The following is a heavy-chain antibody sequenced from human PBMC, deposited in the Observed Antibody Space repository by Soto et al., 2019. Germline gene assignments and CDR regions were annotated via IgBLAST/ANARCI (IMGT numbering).Heavy chain of an antibody. Sequence: QVQLQQWGAGLLKPSETLSLTCAVYGGSFSGYYWSWIRQPPGKGLEWIGEINHSGSTNYNPSLKSRVTISVDTPKKQFSLKLSSVTAADKAGYYCARGRWGLRFEYWGQGTLVTVSS. CDR2: INHSGST. V-gene: IGHV4-34*01. CDR3: ARGRWGLRFEY. D-gene: IGHD1-26*01. J-gene: IGHJ4*02. CDR1: GGSFSGYY.